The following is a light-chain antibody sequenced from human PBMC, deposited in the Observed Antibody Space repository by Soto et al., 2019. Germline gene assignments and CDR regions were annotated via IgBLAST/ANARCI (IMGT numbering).Light chain of an antibody. CDR2: NTD. CDR1: SGSVSTSYY. CDR3: VLYMGSGISL. J-gene: IGLJ2*01. V-gene: IGLV8-61*01. Sequence: VVTQEPSFSVSPGGTVTFTCGLSSGSVSTSYYPSWYQQTPGQAPRILIYNTDTRSSGVPDRFSGSILGNKAALTIAGAQADDEVDYYCVLYMGSGISLFGGGTKLTVL.